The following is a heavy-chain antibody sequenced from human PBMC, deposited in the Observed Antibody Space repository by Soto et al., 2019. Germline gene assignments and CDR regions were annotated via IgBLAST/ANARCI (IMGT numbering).Heavy chain of an antibody. CDR3: AGHSHKDY. CDR1: GITVGNNY. Sequence: EVQLVQSGGGLVQPGGSLRLSCAVSGITVGNNYMSWVRQAPGKGLEWVSLIYSGGSTNYADSVKGRFTISRDTSKNTIYLQTSSLRAEDTAVYYCAGHSHKDYWGQGTLVTVSS. CDR2: IYSGGST. J-gene: IGHJ4*02. V-gene: IGHV3-66*04.